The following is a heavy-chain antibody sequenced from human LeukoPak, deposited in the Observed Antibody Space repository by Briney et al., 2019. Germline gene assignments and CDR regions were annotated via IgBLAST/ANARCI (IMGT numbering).Heavy chain of an antibody. Sequence: ASVTVSCTASGYTFTENYIHWVRQAPGHGLEWMGLINPYTGDANYTEKFQGRVTMTRDTSVSTAYMHLSRLRSDDTAVYYCARGKSGFSPWGQGTPVTVSS. V-gene: IGHV1-2*06. D-gene: IGHD3-22*01. CDR1: GYTFTENY. CDR2: INPYTGDA. J-gene: IGHJ4*02. CDR3: ARGKSGFSP.